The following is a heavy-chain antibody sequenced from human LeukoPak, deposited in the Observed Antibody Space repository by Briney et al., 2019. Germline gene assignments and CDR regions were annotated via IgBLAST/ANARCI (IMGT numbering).Heavy chain of an antibody. CDR2: MNPNSGNT. V-gene: IGHV1-8*01. CDR1: GYTFTSYD. Sequence: ASVKVSCKASGYTFTSYDINWVRQATGQGLEWMGWMNPNSGNTGYAQKFQGRVTMTRNTSISTAYVELSSLRSEDTAVYYCARGRAWGFLVYYYYYYYMDVWGKGTTVTISS. D-gene: IGHD3-16*01. J-gene: IGHJ6*03. CDR3: ARGRAWGFLVYYYYYYYMDV.